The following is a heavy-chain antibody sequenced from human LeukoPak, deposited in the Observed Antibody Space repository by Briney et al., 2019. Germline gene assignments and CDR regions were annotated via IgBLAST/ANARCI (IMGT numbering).Heavy chain of an antibody. CDR1: GGSISSGSYY. J-gene: IGHJ4*02. CDR3: VGDRSMIVAN. CDR2: IYTSGST. Sequence: SQALSLTCTVSGGSISSGSYYWSWIRQPAGKGLEWIGRIYTSGSTNYNPSLKSRVTISVDTSKNQFSLKLSSVTAADTAVYYCVGDRSMIVANWGQGTLVTVSS. D-gene: IGHD3-22*01. V-gene: IGHV4-61*02.